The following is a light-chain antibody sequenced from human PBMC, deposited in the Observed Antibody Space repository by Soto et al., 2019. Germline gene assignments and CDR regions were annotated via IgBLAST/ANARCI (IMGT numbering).Light chain of an antibody. J-gene: IGKJ1*01. CDR2: GAS. CDR1: QNIRGS. V-gene: IGKV1-39*01. CDR3: QQSYTTTVT. Sequence: DIQMTQSPSSLSASVGDRVTMTCRASQNIRGSLNWYQQKPGQAPKLLIYGASILQSGVPPRFSGTDSGTDFTLTISSLQPEDFATYYCQQSYTTTVTFGQGTKVDIK.